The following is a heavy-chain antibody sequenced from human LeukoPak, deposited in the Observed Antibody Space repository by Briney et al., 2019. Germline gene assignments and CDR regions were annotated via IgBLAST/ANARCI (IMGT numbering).Heavy chain of an antibody. D-gene: IGHD4-17*01. V-gene: IGHV4-4*07. CDR3: ARDPTTVNTIFDS. CDR2: IYPGESIYASENT. J-gene: IGHJ4*02. CDR1: VVSISAYY. Sequence: SETLSLTCSVSVVSISAYYWSCIRQPAGKGLEWIGRIYPGESIYASENTKYNPSLKSRVSMSGDTSKNQVLLKLRSVTAADTAVYYCARDPTTVNTIFDSWGQGTLVTVSS.